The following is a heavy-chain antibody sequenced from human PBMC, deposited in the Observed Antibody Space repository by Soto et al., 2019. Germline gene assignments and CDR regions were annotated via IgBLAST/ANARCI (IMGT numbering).Heavy chain of an antibody. CDR2: FCYSGST. J-gene: IGHJ4*02. Sequence: ETLSLTCTVSGGPISSDNYYWNWIRQPPGKGPEWIGNFCYSGSTNYRPTLKSRVTISVDISKNQFSVKLTSVTAADTAVYYWARGRQESGISFDSWGRGPLGIVSS. D-gene: IGHD1-20*01. CDR1: GGPISSDNYY. CDR3: ARGRQESGISFDS. V-gene: IGHV4-61*01.